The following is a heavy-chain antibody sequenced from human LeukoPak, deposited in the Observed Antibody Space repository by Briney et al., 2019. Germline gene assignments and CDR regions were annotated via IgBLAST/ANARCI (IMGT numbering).Heavy chain of an antibody. CDR3: ARETVTADAFDI. D-gene: IGHD2-21*02. Sequence: GGSLRLSCAASGFTFSSSAMTWVRQVLGKGLEWVANIKQDGSEKYYVDSVRGRFTISRDNAKNSLYLQMNSLRAEDTAVYYCARETVTADAFDIWGQGTMVTVSS. CDR1: GFTFSSSA. CDR2: IKQDGSEK. J-gene: IGHJ3*02. V-gene: IGHV3-7*01.